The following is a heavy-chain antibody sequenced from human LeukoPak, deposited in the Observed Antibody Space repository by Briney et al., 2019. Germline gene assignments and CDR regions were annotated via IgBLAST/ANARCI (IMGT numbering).Heavy chain of an antibody. CDR2: ISYDGSNK. Sequence: PGRSLRLSCAASGFTFSSYGMHWVRQAPGEGLEWVAVISYDGSNKYYADSVKGRFTISRDNSKNTLYLQMNSLRAEDTAVYYCAKDAASGWYSGWGAFDIWGQGTMVTVSS. CDR1: GFTFSSYG. CDR3: AKDAASGWYSGWGAFDI. J-gene: IGHJ3*02. D-gene: IGHD6-19*01. V-gene: IGHV3-30*18.